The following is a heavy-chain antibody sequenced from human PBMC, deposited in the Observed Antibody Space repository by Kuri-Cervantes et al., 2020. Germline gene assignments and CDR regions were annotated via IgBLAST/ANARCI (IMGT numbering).Heavy chain of an antibody. CDR2: IKQDGSEK. CDR3: ARVDLPALVRGKIDY. CDR1: GFTFSSYW. J-gene: IGHJ4*02. D-gene: IGHD3-10*01. Sequence: GGSLRLSCAASGFTFSSYWMSWVHQAPGKGLEWVANIKQDGSEKYYVDSVKGRFTISRDNAKNSLYLQMNSLRAEDTAVYYCARVDLPALVRGKIDYWGQGTLVTVS. V-gene: IGHV3-7*01.